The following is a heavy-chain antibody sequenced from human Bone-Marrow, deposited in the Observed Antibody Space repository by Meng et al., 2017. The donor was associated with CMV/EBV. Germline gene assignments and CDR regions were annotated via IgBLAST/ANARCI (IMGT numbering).Heavy chain of an antibody. CDR1: GGSISSSNW. CDR2: IYHSGST. V-gene: IGHV4-4*02. D-gene: IGHD3-3*01. Sequence: SETLSLTCAVSGGSISSSNWWSWVRQPPGKGLEWIGEIYHSGSTNYNPSLKSRVTISVDTSKNQFSLKLSSVTAADTAVYYCARGGKIFGVVDIYYYYYGMDGWGQGTTVTFSS. CDR3: ARGGKIFGVVDIYYYYYGMDG. J-gene: IGHJ6*02.